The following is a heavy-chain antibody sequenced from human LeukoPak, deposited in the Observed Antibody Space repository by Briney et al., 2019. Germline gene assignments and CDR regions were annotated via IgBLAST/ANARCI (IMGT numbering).Heavy chain of an antibody. J-gene: IGHJ3*02. V-gene: IGHV3-74*01. CDR2: SNSDGSST. Sequence: GGSLRLSCAASGFTVSSNYMSWVRQAPGKGLEWVSRSNSDGSSTSYADSVKGRFTISRDNAKNTLYLQMNSLRAEDTAVYYCARSVSSWKDAFDIWGQGTMVTVSS. CDR1: GFTVSSNY. D-gene: IGHD6-13*01. CDR3: ARSVSSWKDAFDI.